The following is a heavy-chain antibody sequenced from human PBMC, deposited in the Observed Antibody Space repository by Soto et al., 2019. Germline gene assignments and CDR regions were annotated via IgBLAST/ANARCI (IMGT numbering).Heavy chain of an antibody. CDR1: GFSLSTTGVG. Sequence: SGPTLVNPTQTVTLTCTFSGFSLSTTGVGVGWIRQPPGKALEWLALMYWHGDKRYSPSLXNRLTITKDTSKNQVVLTMTNMDPVDTATYYCAHRGGAAVGLYYFDYWGQGTLVPVSS. J-gene: IGHJ4*02. D-gene: IGHD6-13*01. V-gene: IGHV2-5*01. CDR2: MYWHGDK. CDR3: AHRGGAAVGLYYFDY.